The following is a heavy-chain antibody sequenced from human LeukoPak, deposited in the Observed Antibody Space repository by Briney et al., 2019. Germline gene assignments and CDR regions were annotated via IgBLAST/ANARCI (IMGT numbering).Heavy chain of an antibody. CDR2: ISAYNGNT. V-gene: IGHV1-18*01. D-gene: IGHD2-2*01. Sequence: ASVKVSCXASGYTFTSYGISWVRQAPGQGLEWMGWISAYNGNTNYAQKLQGRVTMTTDTSTSTAYMELRSLRSDDTAVYYCARDIGVYCSSTSCYVSGDAFDFWGQGTMVTVSS. J-gene: IGHJ3*01. CDR1: GYTFTSYG. CDR3: ARDIGVYCSSTSCYVSGDAFDF.